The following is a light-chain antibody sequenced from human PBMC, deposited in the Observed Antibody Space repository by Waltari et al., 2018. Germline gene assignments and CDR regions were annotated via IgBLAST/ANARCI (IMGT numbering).Light chain of an antibody. CDR1: WSNIGAGYD. J-gene: IGLJ2*01. CDR2: GVN. Sequence: QSVLPQPPSVSGAPGQRVTISCTGSWSNIGAGYDVHWCQQLPGKAPTLLIYGVNTRPPGVPDRFFGSKSGSSASLAIPGLQPEDEADYYCQSYDTSLGVVFGGGTKVTVL. CDR3: QSYDTSLGVV. V-gene: IGLV1-40*01.